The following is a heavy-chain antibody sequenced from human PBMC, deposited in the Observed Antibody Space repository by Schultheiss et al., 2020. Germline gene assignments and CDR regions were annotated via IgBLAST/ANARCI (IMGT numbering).Heavy chain of an antibody. V-gene: IGHV4-31*03. CDR2: IYYSGST. CDR3: ARDGGYCSSTSCDGMDV. D-gene: IGHD2-2*01. J-gene: IGHJ6*04. CDR1: GGSISSGGYY. Sequence: SETLSLTCTVSGGSISSGGYYWSWIRQHPGKGLEWIGYIYYSGSTNYNPSLKSRVTISVDKSKNQFSLKLSSVTAADTAVYYCARDGGYCSSTSCDGMDVWGKGTTVTVSS.